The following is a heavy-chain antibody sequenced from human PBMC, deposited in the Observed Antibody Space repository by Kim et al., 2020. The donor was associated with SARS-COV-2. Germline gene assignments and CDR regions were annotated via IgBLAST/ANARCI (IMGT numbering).Heavy chain of an antibody. J-gene: IGHJ4*02. Sequence: ASVKVSCKASGYTFTSYDINWVRQATGQGLEWMGWMNPNSVNTGYAQKFQGRVTMTRNTSILTAYMELSSLRSEDTAVYYCARSFTYYYDSSGRKMDYWGQGTLVTVSS. CDR3: ARSFTYYYDSSGRKMDY. V-gene: IGHV1-8*01. CDR2: MNPNSVNT. CDR1: GYTFTSYD. D-gene: IGHD3-22*01.